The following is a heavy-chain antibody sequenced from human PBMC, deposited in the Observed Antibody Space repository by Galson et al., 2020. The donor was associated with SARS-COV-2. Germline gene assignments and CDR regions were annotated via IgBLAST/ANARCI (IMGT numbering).Heavy chain of an antibody. V-gene: IGHV3-21*01. CDR3: ARAQDPDLYIVATTFIDY. J-gene: IGHJ4*02. CDR2: ISSSSSYI. Sequence: GGSLRLSCAASGFTFSSYSMNWVRQAPGKGLEWVSSISSSSSYIYYADSVKGRFTISRDNAKNSRYLQMNSLRAEDTAVYYCARAQDPDLYIVATTFIDYWGQGTLVTVSS. CDR1: GFTFSSYS. D-gene: IGHD5-12*01.